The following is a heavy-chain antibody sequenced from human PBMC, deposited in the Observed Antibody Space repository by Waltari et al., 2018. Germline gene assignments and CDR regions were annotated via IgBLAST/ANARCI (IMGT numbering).Heavy chain of an antibody. D-gene: IGHD2-15*01. CDR2: INDNGRTT. Sequence: EVQLVESGGGLVLPGGSLRLSCAASGFTLNRHWMHWVRQAPGMGLVRVSYINDNGRTTGYADSMKGRFTISRDNAKNTLYLEMDSLRVEDTAVYYCARDLFRGSCSGGRCDGVEIWGQGTPVTVSS. CDR3: ARDLFRGSCSGGRCDGVEI. CDR1: GFTLNRHW. V-gene: IGHV3-74*01. J-gene: IGHJ4*02.